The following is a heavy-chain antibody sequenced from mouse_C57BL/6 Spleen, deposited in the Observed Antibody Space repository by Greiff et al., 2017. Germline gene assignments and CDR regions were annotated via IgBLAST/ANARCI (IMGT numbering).Heavy chain of an antibody. Sequence: VQLQQPGAELVLPGASVKLSCKASGYTFTSYWMHWVQQRPGQGLEWIGEIAPSASYTNYNQKFKGKSTVTVDKSSSTAYMQLSSLTSEDSAVYYCARGGHYGSSYFRDYWGQGTTLTVSS. J-gene: IGHJ2*01. CDR1: GYTFTSYW. CDR2: IAPSASYT. CDR3: ARGGHYGSSYFRDY. D-gene: IGHD1-1*01. V-gene: IGHV1-69*01.